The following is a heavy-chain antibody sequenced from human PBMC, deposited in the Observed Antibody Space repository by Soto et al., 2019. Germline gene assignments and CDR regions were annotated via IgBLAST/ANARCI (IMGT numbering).Heavy chain of an antibody. D-gene: IGHD2-2*01. Sequence: ASVKVSCKASGYTFTSYGISWVRQATGQGLEWMGWISAYNGNTNYAQKLQGRVTMTTDTSTSTAYMELRSLRSDDTAVYYCAREGYCSSTSCLEAFDIWGQGTMVTVSS. CDR2: ISAYNGNT. J-gene: IGHJ3*02. V-gene: IGHV1-18*01. CDR3: AREGYCSSTSCLEAFDI. CDR1: GYTFTSYG.